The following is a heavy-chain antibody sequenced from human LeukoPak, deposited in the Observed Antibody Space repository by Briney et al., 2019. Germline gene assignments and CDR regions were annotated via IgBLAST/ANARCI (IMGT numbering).Heavy chain of an antibody. Sequence: GGSLRLSCAASGFSSSSFAMSWVRQAPGKGLEWVSGSSASTYYADSVKGRFTIPRDNSKNTLYLQMNSLRAEDTAVYYCAKGWGDYWGQGTLVTVSS. CDR2: SSAST. CDR3: AKGWGDY. CDR1: GFSSSSFA. J-gene: IGHJ4*02. V-gene: IGHV3-23*01. D-gene: IGHD3-16*01.